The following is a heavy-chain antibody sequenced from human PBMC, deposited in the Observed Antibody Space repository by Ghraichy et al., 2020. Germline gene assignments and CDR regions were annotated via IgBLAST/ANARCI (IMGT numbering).Heavy chain of an antibody. V-gene: IGHV3-23*01. D-gene: IGHD3/OR15-3a*01. Sequence: LSLTCAASGFTFRTYAMSWVRQAPGKGLEWVSAITDNGGTTYDAESVKGRFTISRDNSKNTLFLQMNSLRGEDTAVYYCAKFARDWPNEYLQHWGQGALVSV. CDR2: ITDNGGTT. CDR3: AKFARDWPNEYLQH. CDR1: GFTFRTYA. J-gene: IGHJ1*01.